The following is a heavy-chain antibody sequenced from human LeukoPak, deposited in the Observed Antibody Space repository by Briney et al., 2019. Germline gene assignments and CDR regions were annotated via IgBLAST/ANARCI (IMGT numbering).Heavy chain of an antibody. CDR3: ARDVGASAPEAFDI. J-gene: IGHJ3*02. CDR2: ISSSSNYI. CDR1: GFTFSTYN. V-gene: IGHV3-21*01. Sequence: PGGSLRLSCAASGFTFSTYNMNWVRQAPGKGLEWVSSISSSSNYIYYADSVKGRFTISRDNAKNSLYLQMNSLRAEDTDVYYCARDVGASAPEAFDIWGQGTMVTVSS. D-gene: IGHD1-26*01.